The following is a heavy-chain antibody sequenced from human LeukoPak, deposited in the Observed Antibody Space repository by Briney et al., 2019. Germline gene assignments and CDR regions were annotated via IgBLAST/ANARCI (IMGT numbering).Heavy chain of an antibody. J-gene: IGHJ3*02. CDR1: GGSISSYY. CDR2: IYTSGGT. CDR3: ARYRGDAFDI. V-gene: IGHV4-4*09. Sequence: SETLSLTCTVSGGSISSYYWSWIRQPPGKGPEWLGYIYTSGGTNYNPSLKSRVTISIDTSRTQFSLKLSSVTAADTAVYYCARYRGDAFDIWAQGTMVTVSS. D-gene: IGHD1-1*01.